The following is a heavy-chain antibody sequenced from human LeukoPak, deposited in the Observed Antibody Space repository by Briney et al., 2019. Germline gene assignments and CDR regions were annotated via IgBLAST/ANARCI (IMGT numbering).Heavy chain of an antibody. Sequence: GASVKVSCKASGYTFTGYFMHWVRQAPGQGLEWIGWINPNIGATKYARKFQGRVTITADKSTSTAYMELSSLRSEDTAVYYCARASQDYYGSGSYYRGGDAFDIWGQGTMVTVSS. V-gene: IGHV1-2*02. CDR3: ARASQDYYGSGSYYRGGDAFDI. CDR2: INPNIGAT. J-gene: IGHJ3*02. D-gene: IGHD3-10*01. CDR1: GYTFTGYF.